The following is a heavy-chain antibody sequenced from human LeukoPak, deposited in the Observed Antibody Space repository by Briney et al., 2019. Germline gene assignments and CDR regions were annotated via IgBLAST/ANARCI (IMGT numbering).Heavy chain of an antibody. D-gene: IGHD2-2*01. V-gene: IGHV3-20*01. CDR2: INWSGTSA. Sequence: PGGSLRLSCAASGFTFDDYAMIWVRQRPGRGLEWVSSINWSGTSADYADSVKARFTISRDNAKNSLYLQMNSLRGEDTAFYHCARGLADCSSSSCLPYGVDVWGQGTTVTGSS. CDR3: ARGLADCSSSSCLPYGVDV. J-gene: IGHJ6*02. CDR1: GFTFDDYA.